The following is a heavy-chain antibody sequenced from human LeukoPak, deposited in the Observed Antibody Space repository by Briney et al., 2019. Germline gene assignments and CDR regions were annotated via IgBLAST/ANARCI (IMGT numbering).Heavy chain of an antibody. D-gene: IGHD3-3*01. J-gene: IGHJ4*02. CDR3: AKDLIFGVVITYFDY. CDR2: ISNNGGYT. V-gene: IGHV3-23*01. Sequence: GGSLRLSCAASGFTFSSSAMSWVRQAPGKGLEWVSAISNNGGYTYYADSVQGRFTISRDNSKSTLCLQMNSLRAEDTAVYHCAKDLIFGVVITYFDYWGQGTLVTVSS. CDR1: GFTFSSSA.